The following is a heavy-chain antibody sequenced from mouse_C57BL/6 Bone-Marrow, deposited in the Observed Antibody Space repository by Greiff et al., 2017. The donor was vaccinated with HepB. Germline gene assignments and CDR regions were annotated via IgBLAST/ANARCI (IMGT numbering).Heavy chain of an antibody. D-gene: IGHD1-1*01. CDR1: GYTFTSYW. J-gene: IGHJ1*03. CDR2: IYPGSGST. CDR3: ARLLYYYGSSNWYFDV. V-gene: IGHV1-55*01. Sequence: QVQLQQPGAELVKPGASVKMSCKASGYTFTSYWITWVKQRPGQGLEWIGDIYPGSGSTNYNEKFKSKATLTVDTSSSTAYMQRSSLTSEDSAVYYCARLLYYYGSSNWYFDVWGTGTTVTVSS.